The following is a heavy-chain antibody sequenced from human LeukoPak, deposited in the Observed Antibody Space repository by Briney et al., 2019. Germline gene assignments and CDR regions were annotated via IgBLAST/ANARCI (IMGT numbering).Heavy chain of an antibody. CDR2: IWYDGSNK. J-gene: IGHJ3*02. CDR3: AKPRSFGSSSSSNAFDI. Sequence: QPGRSLRLSCAASGFTFSSYGMHWVRQAPGKGLEWVAVIWYDGSNKYYADSVKGRFTISRDNSKNTLYLQVNSLRAQDTSVYYCAKPRSFGSSSSSNAFDIRGQGTMVTVSS. V-gene: IGHV3-33*06. D-gene: IGHD6-6*01. CDR1: GFTFSSYG.